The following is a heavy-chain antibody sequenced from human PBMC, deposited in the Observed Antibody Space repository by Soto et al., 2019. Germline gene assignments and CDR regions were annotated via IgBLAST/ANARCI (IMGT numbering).Heavy chain of an antibody. J-gene: IGHJ4*02. D-gene: IGHD1-1*01. CDR1: GFPFDIYT. CDR3: VNTRGLIDY. V-gene: IGHV3-23*01. Sequence: DVQLLESGGGLVQPGKSLKLSCAASGFPFDIYTMSWVRQAPGKGLEWVSLIGGSGGGTNYAASVGGRFTTTRDNSKNTLYLHMRSLRPEDTAMYYCVNTRGLIDYWGQGTLVTVSS. CDR2: IGGSGGGT.